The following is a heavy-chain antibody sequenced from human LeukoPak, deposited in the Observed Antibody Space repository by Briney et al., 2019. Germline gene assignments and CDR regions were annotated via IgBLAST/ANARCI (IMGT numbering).Heavy chain of an antibody. J-gene: IGHJ4*02. Sequence: GGSLRLSCTASGFTFSSYAMSWVRQAPGKGLEWVSAISGSGGSTYYADSVKGRFTISRDNSKNTLYLQMNSLRAEDTAVYYCAPLTGGYYFDYWGQGTLVTVSS. CDR2: ISGSGGST. CDR3: APLTGGYYFDY. V-gene: IGHV3-23*01. CDR1: GFTFSSYA. D-gene: IGHD1-20*01.